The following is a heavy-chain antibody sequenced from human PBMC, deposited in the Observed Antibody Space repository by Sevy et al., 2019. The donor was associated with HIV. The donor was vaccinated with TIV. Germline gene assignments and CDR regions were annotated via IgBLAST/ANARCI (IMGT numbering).Heavy chain of an antibody. V-gene: IGHV3-15*07. CDR3: TGERSEWLRVVAAEWSFDL. CDR2: LKGETDGGTT. Sequence: GGSLRLSCAASGFTVNNAWMNWVRQVPGKGLEWVGRLKGETDGGTTDYAAPGKGRLTIKRDDSKNMVSLQMNRLKTEDTAVYYCTGERSEWLRVVAAEWSFDLWGRGTLVTVSS. D-gene: IGHD5-12*01. J-gene: IGHJ2*01. CDR1: GFTVNNAW.